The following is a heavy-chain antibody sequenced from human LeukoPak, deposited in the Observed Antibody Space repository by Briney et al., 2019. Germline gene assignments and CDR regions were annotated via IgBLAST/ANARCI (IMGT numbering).Heavy chain of an antibody. CDR2: ISGNGGST. CDR3: VKDGGYSSSWYNWFDP. CDR1: GFTFSSYA. V-gene: IGHV3-64D*06. Sequence: PGGSLRLSCSASGFTFSSYAMHWVRQAPGKGLEYVSAISGNGGSTYYADSVKGRFTISRDNSKNTLFLQMSSLRAEDTAVYYCVKDGGYSSSWYNWFDPWGQGTLVTVSS. J-gene: IGHJ5*02. D-gene: IGHD6-13*01.